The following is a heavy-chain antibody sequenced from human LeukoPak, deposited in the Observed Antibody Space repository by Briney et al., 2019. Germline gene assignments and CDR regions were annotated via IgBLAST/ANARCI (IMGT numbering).Heavy chain of an antibody. CDR1: GYIFTDYR. D-gene: IGHD1-26*01. J-gene: IGHJ5*02. V-gene: IGHV1-2*06. CDR3: ATEDSRSGSYYDP. Sequence: ASVKVSCKASGYIFTDYRLHWVRQAPGQGLEWMGRINPKSGDTNYAQKFQGRVTMTSDTSITTAYMELRRPKSDDTAFYFCATEDSRSGSYYDPWGQGTLVTVSS. CDR2: INPKSGDT.